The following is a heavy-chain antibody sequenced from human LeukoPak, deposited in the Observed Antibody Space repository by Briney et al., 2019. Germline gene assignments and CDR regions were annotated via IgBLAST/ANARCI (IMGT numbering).Heavy chain of an antibody. CDR2: FDPEDGET. CDR3: AKEWRGGSYLFDY. D-gene: IGHD1-26*01. V-gene: IGHV1-24*01. CDR1: GYTFTSYA. J-gene: IGHJ4*02. Sequence: ASVKVSCKASGYTFTSYAMNWVRQAPGKGLEWMGGFDPEDGETIYAQKFQGRVTMTEDTSTDTAYMELSSLRSEDTAVYYCAKEWRGGSYLFDYWGQGTLVTVSS.